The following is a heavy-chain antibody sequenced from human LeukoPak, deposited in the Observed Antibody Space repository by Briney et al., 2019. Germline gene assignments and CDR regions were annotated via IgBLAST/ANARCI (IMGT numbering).Heavy chain of an antibody. CDR1: GYPFTSYD. V-gene: IGHV1-8*03. Sequence: ASVKVSCKASGYPFTSYDINWVRQATGQGLEWIGWMNPNSGNTGYAQKFQGRVTITRNTSISTAYMELGSLRSEDTAVYYCARLFRVTIFGVVIRYMDVWGKGTTVTVSS. D-gene: IGHD3-3*01. CDR3: ARLFRVTIFGVVIRYMDV. CDR2: MNPNSGNT. J-gene: IGHJ6*03.